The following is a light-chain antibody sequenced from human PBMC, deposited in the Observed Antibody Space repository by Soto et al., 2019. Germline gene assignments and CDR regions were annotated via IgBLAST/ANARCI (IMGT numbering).Light chain of an antibody. J-gene: IGKJ3*01. V-gene: IGKV3-20*01. CDR2: GAS. CDR1: QSVSSSY. Sequence: EIVLTQSPGTLSLSPGERATLSCRASQSVSSSYLASYQQKPGQAHRRLIYGASSRDTGIPDRFSGSGSGTDFTLTISRLEPEDFAVYYFQQYGSSPSSFGPGTKVDIK. CDR3: QQYGSSPSS.